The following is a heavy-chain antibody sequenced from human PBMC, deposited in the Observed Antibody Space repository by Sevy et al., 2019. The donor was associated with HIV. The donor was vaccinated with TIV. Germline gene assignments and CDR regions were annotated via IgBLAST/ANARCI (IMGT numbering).Heavy chain of an antibody. V-gene: IGHV3-23*01. CDR1: GFTFSSYV. J-gene: IGHJ4*02. CDR2: ISCSGGST. D-gene: IGHD3-22*01. Sequence: GGSLRLSCAASGFTFSSYVMSWVRQAPGKGLEWVSAISCSGGSTYYADSVKGRFTISRDNSKNTLYLQMNSLRAEDTAVYYCAKCNYYDSSGYYTLWGQGTLVTVSS. CDR3: AKCNYYDSSGYYTL.